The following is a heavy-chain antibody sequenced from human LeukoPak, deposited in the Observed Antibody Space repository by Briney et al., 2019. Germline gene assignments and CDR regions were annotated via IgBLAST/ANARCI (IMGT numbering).Heavy chain of an antibody. CDR1: GSSITNYY. V-gene: IGHV4-59*01. J-gene: IGHJ4*02. CDR2: IYYSGST. CDR3: ARRYGSGSSGTFDY. Sequence: KPSETLSLTCTVSGSSITNYYWSWIRQPPGKGLEWIGYIYYSGSTNYNPSLKSRVTISVDTSKNQFSLKLSSVTAADTAVYYCARRYGSGSSGTFDYWGQGTLVTVSS. D-gene: IGHD3-10*01.